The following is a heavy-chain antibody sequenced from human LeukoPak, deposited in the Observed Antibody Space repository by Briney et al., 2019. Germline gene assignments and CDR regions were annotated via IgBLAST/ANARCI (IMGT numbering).Heavy chain of an antibody. V-gene: IGHV4-30-2*01. CDR1: GGSISSGDYY. CDR2: IYHSGTT. D-gene: IGHD6-13*01. CDR3: ARYRGIAAAAY. J-gene: IGHJ4*02. Sequence: SETLSLTCTVSGGSISSGDYYWSWIRQPPGKGLEWIGYIYHSGTTYYNPSLKSRVTMSVDRSKNQFSLKVNSVTAADTAVYYCARYRGIAAAAYWGQGTLVTVSS.